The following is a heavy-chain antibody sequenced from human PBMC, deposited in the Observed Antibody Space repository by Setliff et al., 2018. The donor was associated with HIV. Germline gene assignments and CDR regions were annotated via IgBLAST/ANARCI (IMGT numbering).Heavy chain of an antibody. CDR2: IYYSGST. J-gene: IGHJ3*02. CDR1: GGYISGSSHY. Sequence: PSETLSLTCTVSGGYISGSSHYWGWIRQPPGKGLEWIGSIYYSGSTFYNPSLKSRVSISVDTSKNQFSLRLNSVTAADTAVYYCAREQTTETTMGFAFDIWGQGTVVTVSS. CDR3: AREQTTETTMGFAFDI. D-gene: IGHD4-17*01. V-gene: IGHV4-39*07.